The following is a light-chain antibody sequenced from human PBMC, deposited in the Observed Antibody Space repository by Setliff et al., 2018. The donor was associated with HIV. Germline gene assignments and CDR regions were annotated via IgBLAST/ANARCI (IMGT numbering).Light chain of an antibody. CDR3: SSYAGNDNFV. CDR2: EVS. CDR1: SSDVGSYNL. J-gene: IGLJ1*01. Sequence: QSALAQPASVSGSPGQSITISCTGTSSDVGSYNLVSWYQQHPGKAPKLMIYEVSKRPSGVSNRFSGSKSGNTASLTISGLQAEDEADYYCSSYAGNDNFVFGTGTKV. V-gene: IGLV2-23*02.